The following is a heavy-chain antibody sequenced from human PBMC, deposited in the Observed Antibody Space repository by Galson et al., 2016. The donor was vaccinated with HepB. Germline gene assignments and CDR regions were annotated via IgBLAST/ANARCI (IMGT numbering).Heavy chain of an antibody. V-gene: IGHV3-33*01. J-gene: IGHJ6*02. CDR1: GFTFSNYG. Sequence: SLRLSCAASGFTFSNYGMHWVRQAPGKGLEWVAVIWYDGSNKYYADSVKGRFTISRDNSKNTLYLQMNSLRAEDTAVYYCAMGEATTRLWGVGYDYYGMGVWGQGTTVTVSS. CDR2: IWYDGSNK. D-gene: IGHD3-10*01. CDR3: AMGEATTRLWGVGYDYYGMGV.